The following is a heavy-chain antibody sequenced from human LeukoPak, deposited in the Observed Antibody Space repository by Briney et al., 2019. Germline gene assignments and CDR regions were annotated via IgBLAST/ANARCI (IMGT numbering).Heavy chain of an antibody. Sequence: SETLSLTCTVSGGSISSSSYYWGWIRQPPGKGLEWIGSIYYSGSTYYNPSLKSRVTISVDTSKNQFSLKLSSVTAADTAVYYCARLYAISALYYFDYWGQGTLVTVSS. D-gene: IGHD2-8*01. CDR1: GGSISSSSYY. CDR3: ARLYAISALYYFDY. CDR2: IYYSGST. V-gene: IGHV4-39*01. J-gene: IGHJ4*02.